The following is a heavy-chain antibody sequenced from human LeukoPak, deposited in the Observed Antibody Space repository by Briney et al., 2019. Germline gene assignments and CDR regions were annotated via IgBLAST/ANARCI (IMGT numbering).Heavy chain of an antibody. V-gene: IGHV3-23*01. J-gene: IGHJ4*02. CDR1: GFTFSNYA. CDR3: AKRCSSTSCPHFYFDY. D-gene: IGHD2-2*01. CDR2: VDISGGT. Sequence: GGSLRLSCAASGFTFSNYAMSWVRQAPGKGLEWVSSVDISGGTYYPDSVEGRFTISRDIAKNTVYLQMNSLRVEDTALYYRAKRCSSTSCPHFYFDYWGQGTLVTVSS.